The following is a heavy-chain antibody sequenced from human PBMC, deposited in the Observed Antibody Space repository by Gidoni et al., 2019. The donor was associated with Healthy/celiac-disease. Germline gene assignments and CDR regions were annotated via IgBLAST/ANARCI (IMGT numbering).Heavy chain of an antibody. Sequence: QVQLQESGPGLVKPSGPLSLTCAAAGGSISSSNCWSWVRHPPGKGLEWIGEIYHSGSTNYNPSLKSRVTISVDKSKNQFSLKLSSVTAADTAVYYCARGFVGVTMVRGVIYGMDVWGQGTTVTVSS. V-gene: IGHV4-4*02. J-gene: IGHJ6*02. D-gene: IGHD3-10*01. CDR2: IYHSGST. CDR1: GGSISSSNC. CDR3: ARGFVGVTMVRGVIYGMDV.